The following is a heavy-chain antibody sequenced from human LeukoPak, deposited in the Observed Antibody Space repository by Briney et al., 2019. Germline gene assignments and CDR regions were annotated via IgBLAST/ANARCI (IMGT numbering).Heavy chain of an antibody. Sequence: SETLSLTCSVSGDSIRSGTYYWSWIRQPAGKGLEWIGRIYTSGSTSYNPSLNSRVTISVDTSKNQFSLKLTSVTAADTAVYYCARGGGATRIDYWGQGTLVTVSS. D-gene: IGHD5-12*01. CDR2: IYTSGST. J-gene: IGHJ4*02. V-gene: IGHV4-61*02. CDR1: GDSIRSGTYY. CDR3: ARGGGATRIDY.